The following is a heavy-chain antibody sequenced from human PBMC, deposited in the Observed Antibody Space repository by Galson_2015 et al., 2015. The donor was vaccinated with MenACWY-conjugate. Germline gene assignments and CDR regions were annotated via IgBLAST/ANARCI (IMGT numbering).Heavy chain of an antibody. V-gene: IGHV5-51*01. D-gene: IGHD1-26*01. CDR2: ISPIDSKT. CDR3: ARHPPGGRGMDV. Sequence: QSGAEVKKPGESLKISCKASGYNFITYWIGWVRQVPGKGLEWVGLISPIDSKTRYSPAFEGRVTISADNSITTAYLQWNSLQASDTAMYYCARHPPGGRGMDVWGQGTPVTASS. J-gene: IGHJ6*02. CDR1: GYNFITYW.